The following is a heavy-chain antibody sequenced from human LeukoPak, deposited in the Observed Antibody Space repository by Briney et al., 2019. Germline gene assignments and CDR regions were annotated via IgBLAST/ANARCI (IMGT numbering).Heavy chain of an antibody. D-gene: IGHD7-27*01. Sequence: NPSETLSLTCAVYGGSFSGYYWSWIRQPPGRGLEWIGNIFYSGSTKYNPSLKSRVTISVDTSKNQFSLKLSSVTAADTAVYYCARTTNWVYYFDYWGQGTLVTVSS. CDR1: GGSFSGYY. CDR3: ARTTNWVYYFDY. CDR2: IFYSGST. V-gene: IGHV4-59*01. J-gene: IGHJ4*02.